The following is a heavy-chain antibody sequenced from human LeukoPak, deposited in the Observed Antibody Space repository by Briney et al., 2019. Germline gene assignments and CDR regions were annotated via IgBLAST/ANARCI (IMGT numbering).Heavy chain of an antibody. CDR1: GGSISRSSYY. V-gene: IGHV4-39*01. CDR3: ARVVGATTPFDY. J-gene: IGHJ4*02. D-gene: IGHD1-26*01. Sequence: SETLSLTCSVSGGSISRSSYYWGWIRQPPGKGLEWIGSLYNTETTYYDPSLQSRVTISVDTSKNQLSLKLSSVTAADTAVYYCARVVGATTPFDYWGQGTLVTVSS. CDR2: LYNTETT.